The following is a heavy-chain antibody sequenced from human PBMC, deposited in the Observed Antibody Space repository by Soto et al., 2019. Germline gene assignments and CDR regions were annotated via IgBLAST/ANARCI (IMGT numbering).Heavy chain of an antibody. CDR2: IYHSGST. CDR1: GGSISSSNW. V-gene: IGHV4-4*02. J-gene: IGHJ5*02. D-gene: IGHD2-15*01. CDR3: ARGHIVVVVAATINWFDP. Sequence: PSETLSLTCAASGGSISSSNWWSWVRQPPGKGLEWIGEIYHSGSTNYNPSLKSRVTISVDKSKNQFSLKLSSVTAADTAVYYCARGHIVVVVAATINWFDPWCQGTLVTVSS.